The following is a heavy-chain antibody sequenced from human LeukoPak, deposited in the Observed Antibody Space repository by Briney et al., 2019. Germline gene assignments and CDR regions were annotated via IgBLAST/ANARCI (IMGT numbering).Heavy chain of an antibody. CDR3: AKDDDWGRYKH. CDR2: ISPSGGIT. D-gene: IGHD3-16*01. J-gene: IGHJ1*01. V-gene: IGHV3-23*01. CDR1: GGSISSSSYY. Sequence: PSETLSLTCTVSGGSISSSSYYWGWIRQAPGTGLEWVSGISPSGGITYYTDSVKGRFTISRDNSKNTQSLQMNSLRAEDTAVYYCAKDDDWGRYKHWGQGTLVTVSS.